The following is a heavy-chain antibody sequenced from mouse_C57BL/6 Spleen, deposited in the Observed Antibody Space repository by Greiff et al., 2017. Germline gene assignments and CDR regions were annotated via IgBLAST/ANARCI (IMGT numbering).Heavy chain of an antibody. Sequence: EVMLVESGGGLVKPGGSLKLSCAASGFTFSSYTMSWVRQTPEKRLEWVATISGGGGNTYYPDSVKGRFTISRDNAKNTLYLQMSSLRSEDTALYYCARHGSTMITTGYYYAMDYWGQGTSVTVSS. CDR1: GFTFSSYT. J-gene: IGHJ4*01. CDR3: ARHGSTMITTGYYYAMDY. V-gene: IGHV5-9*01. D-gene: IGHD2-4*01. CDR2: ISGGGGNT.